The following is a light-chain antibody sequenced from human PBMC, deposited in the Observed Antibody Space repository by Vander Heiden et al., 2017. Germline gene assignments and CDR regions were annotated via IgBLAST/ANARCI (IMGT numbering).Light chain of an antibody. CDR2: DVS. J-gene: IGLJ3*02. CDR1: SSDVGGYNY. V-gene: IGLV2-11*01. CDR3: CSYAGSYTFGV. Sequence: QSALTQPRSVSGSPGQSVTISCTGPSSDVGGYNYVSWYQQRPGKAPKLMIYDVSKRPSGVPDRFSGSKSGNTASLTISGLQAEDEADYYCCSYAGSYTFGVFGGGTKLTVL.